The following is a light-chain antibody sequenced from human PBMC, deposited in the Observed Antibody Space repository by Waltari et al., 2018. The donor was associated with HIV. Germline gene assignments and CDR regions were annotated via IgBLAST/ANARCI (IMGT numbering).Light chain of an antibody. Sequence: QSALTQPASVSGSPGQSITISCTGTSSDVGSYNLVSWYQQPPGKAPKLMIYEVSKRPSGVSNRFSGFKSGNTASLTISGLQAEDEADYYCCSYAGSSTYVVFGGGTKLTVL. J-gene: IGLJ2*01. V-gene: IGLV2-23*02. CDR2: EVS. CDR3: CSYAGSSTYVV. CDR1: SSDVGSYNL.